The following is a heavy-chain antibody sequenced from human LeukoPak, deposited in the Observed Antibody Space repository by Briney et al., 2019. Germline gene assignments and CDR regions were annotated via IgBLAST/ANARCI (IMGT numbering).Heavy chain of an antibody. CDR1: GFTFSSYA. V-gene: IGHV3-30-3*01. J-gene: IGHJ3*02. CDR3: AREDTVADAFDI. Sequence: GRSLRLSCAASGFTFSSYAMHWVRQAPGKGLEWVAVISYDGSNKYYADSVKGRFTISRDNSKNTLYLQMNSLRAEDTAVYYCAREDTVADAFDIWGQGTMVTVSS. CDR2: ISYDGSNK. D-gene: IGHD4-23*01.